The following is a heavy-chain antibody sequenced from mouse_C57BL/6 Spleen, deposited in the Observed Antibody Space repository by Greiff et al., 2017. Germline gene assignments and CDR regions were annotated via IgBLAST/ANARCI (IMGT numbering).Heavy chain of an antibody. CDR2: INPSTGGT. CDR3: ASYYGYDDGVGYFDY. V-gene: IGHV1-42*01. D-gene: IGHD2-2*01. CDR1: GYSFTGYY. J-gene: IGHJ2*01. Sequence: VQLQQSGPELVKPGASVKISCKASGYSFTGYYMNWVKQSPEKSLEWIGEINPSTGGTTYNQKFKAKATLTVDKSSSTAYMQLKSLTSEDSAVYYCASYYGYDDGVGYFDYCGQGTTLTVSS.